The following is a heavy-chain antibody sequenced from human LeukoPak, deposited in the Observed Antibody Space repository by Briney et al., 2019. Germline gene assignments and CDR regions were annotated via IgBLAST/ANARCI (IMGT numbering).Heavy chain of an antibody. J-gene: IGHJ5*02. CDR1: GFTFSSYE. CDR3: AREYYDFWSGYSEMTNWFDP. V-gene: IGHV3-48*03. CDR2: ISSSGSTI. D-gene: IGHD3-3*01. Sequence: GGSLRLSCAASGFTFSSYEMNWVRQAPGKGLEWVSYISSSGSTIYYADSVKGRFTISRDNSKNTLYLQMNSLRAEDTAVYYCAREYYDFWSGYSEMTNWFDPWGQGTLVTVSS.